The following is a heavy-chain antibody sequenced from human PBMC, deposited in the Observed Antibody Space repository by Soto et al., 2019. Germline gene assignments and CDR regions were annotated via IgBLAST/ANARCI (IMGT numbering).Heavy chain of an antibody. CDR1: GGSINSSDHF. CDR2: VYYTETT. V-gene: IGHV4-39*01. J-gene: IGHJ5*02. Sequence: SSETLSLTCSLSGGSINSSDHFWGWIRQTPGKGLEWIGSVYYTETTYYNPSLKSPVTISVETSRSTFSLKVNSVTAADTGIYYCARQRVLSTNMFITSFDPWGQGTLVTSPQ. CDR3: ARQRVLSTNMFITSFDP. D-gene: IGHD3-10*02.